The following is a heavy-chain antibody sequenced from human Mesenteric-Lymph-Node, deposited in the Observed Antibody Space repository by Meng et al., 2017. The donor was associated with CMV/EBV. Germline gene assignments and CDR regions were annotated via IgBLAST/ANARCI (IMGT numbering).Heavy chain of an antibody. Sequence: LSLTCAASGFTFSSYAMHWVRQAPGKGLEWVAVISYDGSNKYYADSVKGRFTISRDNSKNTLYLQMNSLRAEDTAVYYCARDRPSGIAVAPTGYYYGMDVWGQGTTVTVSS. D-gene: IGHD6-19*01. V-gene: IGHV3-30-3*01. CDR3: ARDRPSGIAVAPTGYYYGMDV. CDR1: GFTFSSYA. CDR2: ISYDGSNK. J-gene: IGHJ6*02.